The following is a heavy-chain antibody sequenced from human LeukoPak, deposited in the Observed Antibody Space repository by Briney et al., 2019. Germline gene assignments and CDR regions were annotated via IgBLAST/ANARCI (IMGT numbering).Heavy chain of an antibody. CDR1: GGSISSYY. Sequence: SETLSLTCTVSGGSISSYYWSWIRQPPGKGLEWIGYIYYSGSTNYNPSLKSRVTISVNTSKNQFSLKLSSVTAADTAVYYCARGRYSSSWYHFDYWGQGTLVTVSS. J-gene: IGHJ4*02. CDR2: IYYSGST. V-gene: IGHV4-59*08. CDR3: ARGRYSSSWYHFDY. D-gene: IGHD6-13*01.